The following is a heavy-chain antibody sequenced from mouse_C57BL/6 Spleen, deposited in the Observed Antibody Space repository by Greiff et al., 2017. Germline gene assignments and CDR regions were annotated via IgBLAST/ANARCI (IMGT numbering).Heavy chain of an antibody. CDR3: ARNDGYYAYFDV. V-gene: IGHV5-16*01. J-gene: IGHJ1*03. D-gene: IGHD2-3*01. CDR1: GFTFSDYY. Sequence: EVHLVESEGGLVQPGSSMKLSCTASGFTFSDYYMAWVRQVPEKGLEWVANINYDGSSTYYLDSLKSRFIISRDNAKNILYLQMSSLNSEDTATYYCARNDGYYAYFDVWGTWTTVTVSS. CDR2: INYDGSST.